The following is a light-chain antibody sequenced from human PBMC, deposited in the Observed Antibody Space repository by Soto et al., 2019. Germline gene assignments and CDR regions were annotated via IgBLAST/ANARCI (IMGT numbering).Light chain of an antibody. CDR1: PGISNY. Sequence: DIQMTQSPSSLSASVGDRVTITCRASPGISNYLAWYQQKPGKVPKLLIYAASTLQSGVPSRFSGRGSGTDFTLTIIDLQPGDVATYYCQKYHSDTRTFGPGTKVAIK. CDR2: AAS. V-gene: IGKV1-27*01. J-gene: IGKJ3*01. CDR3: QKYHSDTRT.